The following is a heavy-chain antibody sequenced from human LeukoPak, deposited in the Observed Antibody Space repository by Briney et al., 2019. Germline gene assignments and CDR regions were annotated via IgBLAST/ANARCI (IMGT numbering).Heavy chain of an antibody. CDR2: IRYDGSNK. Sequence: GGSLRLSCAASGFTFSSYGMHWVRQAPGKGLEWVAFIRYDGSNKCYADSVKGRFTISRDNSKNTLYLQMNSLRAEDTAVYYCAKDQSTEVGDLDYWGQGTLVTVSS. CDR3: AKDQSTEVGDLDY. CDR1: GFTFSSYG. D-gene: IGHD1-26*01. V-gene: IGHV3-30*02. J-gene: IGHJ4*02.